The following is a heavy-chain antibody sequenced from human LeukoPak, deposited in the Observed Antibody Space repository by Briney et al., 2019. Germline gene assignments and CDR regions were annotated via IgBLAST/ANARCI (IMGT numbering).Heavy chain of an antibody. CDR3: ARHYDILTGNAFDI. D-gene: IGHD3-9*01. CDR2: IYYSGST. Sequence: SETLSLTCTVSGGSISSGGYYWSWIRQPPGKGLEWIGYIYYSGSTNYSPSLKSRVTISVDTSKNQFSLKLSSVTAADTAVYYCARHYDILTGNAFDIWGQGTMVAVSS. CDR1: GGSISSGGYY. V-gene: IGHV4-61*08. J-gene: IGHJ3*02.